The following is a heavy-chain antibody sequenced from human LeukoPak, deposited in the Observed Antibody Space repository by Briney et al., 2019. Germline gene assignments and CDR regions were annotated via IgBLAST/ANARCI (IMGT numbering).Heavy chain of an antibody. V-gene: IGHV3-9*01. D-gene: IGHD1-26*01. J-gene: IGHJ4*02. CDR3: AKDKGIYSGSYTGYFDY. CDR2: ISWNSGSI. CDR1: GFTFDDYA. Sequence: GGSLRLSCAASGFTFDDYAMHWVRQAPGKGLEWISGISWNSGSIGYADSVKGRFTISRDKAKNSLDLQMNSLRAEDTALYYCAKDKGIYSGSYTGYFDYWGQGTLVTVSS.